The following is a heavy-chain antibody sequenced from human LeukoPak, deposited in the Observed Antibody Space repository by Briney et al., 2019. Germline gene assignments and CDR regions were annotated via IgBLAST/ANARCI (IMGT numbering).Heavy chain of an antibody. V-gene: IGHV1-18*01. J-gene: IGHJ4*02. CDR1: GYTFTSYG. CDR2: ISAYNGNT. D-gene: IGHD2-2*01. CDR3: ARDPKYCSSTSCDGFDY. Sequence: ASVKVSCKASGYTFTSYGISWVRQAPGQGLEWMGWISAYNGNTNYAQKLQGRVTMTTDTSTSTAYMELRSLRSDDTAAYYCARDPKYCSSTSCDGFDYWGQGTLVTVSS.